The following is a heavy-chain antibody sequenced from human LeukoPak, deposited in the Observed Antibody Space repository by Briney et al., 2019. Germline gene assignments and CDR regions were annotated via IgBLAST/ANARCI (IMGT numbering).Heavy chain of an antibody. D-gene: IGHD3-22*01. J-gene: IGHJ4*02. CDR1: GGSITHYF. V-gene: IGHV4-59*12. CDR3: ARGTSYYDASFDY. CDR2: IYYSGSS. Sequence: SETLSLTCTVSGGSITHYFWSWIRQSPGKGLEWIGYIYYSGSSNYNPSLKSRVTMSVDTSKNQFSLKLSSVTAADTAVYYCARGTSYYDASFDYWGQGTLVTVSS.